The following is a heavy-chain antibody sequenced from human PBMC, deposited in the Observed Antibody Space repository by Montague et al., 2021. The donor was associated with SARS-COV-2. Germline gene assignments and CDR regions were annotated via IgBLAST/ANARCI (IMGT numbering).Heavy chain of an antibody. CDR3: ARAPGPGDGGNGNFEY. J-gene: IGHJ4*02. V-gene: IGHV6-1*01. Sequence: CAISGDSVASTSAAWSWIRQSPSGGLEWLGRTYYRSKWYNNYAASVRRRITIGPDTSKNQFSLHLNSVTPEDTAVYYCARAPGPGDGGNGNFEYWGQGSLVTVSS. CDR1: GDSVASTSAA. D-gene: IGHD4-23*01. CDR2: TYYRSKWYN.